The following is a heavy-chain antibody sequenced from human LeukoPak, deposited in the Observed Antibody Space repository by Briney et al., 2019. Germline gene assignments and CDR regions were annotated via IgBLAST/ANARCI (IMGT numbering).Heavy chain of an antibody. CDR1: GFTFSSYG. CDR2: ISGSGGST. Sequence: PGGTLRLSCAASGFTFSSYGMSWVRQAPGKGLEWVSAISGSGGSTYYADSVKGRFTISRDNSKNTLYLQMNSLRAEDTAVYYCAKDRPDYYDSSGYYLRGYFDHWGQGTLVTVSS. CDR3: AKDRPDYYDSSGYYLRGYFDH. D-gene: IGHD3-22*01. V-gene: IGHV3-23*01. J-gene: IGHJ4*02.